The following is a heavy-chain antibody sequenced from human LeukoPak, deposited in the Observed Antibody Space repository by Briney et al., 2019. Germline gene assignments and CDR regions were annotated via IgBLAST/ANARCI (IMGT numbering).Heavy chain of an antibody. Sequence: GGSLRLSCAASGFTFSSYAMSWVRQAPGKGLEWVSGVSGNGGSTSYADSVKGRFTISRDNSKSSLFLQINSLRAEDTAVYYCAKQDSSGHLSSFDYWGQGTLVTVSS. CDR1: GFTFSSYA. CDR2: VSGNGGST. V-gene: IGHV3-23*01. D-gene: IGHD3-22*01. CDR3: AKQDSSGHLSSFDY. J-gene: IGHJ4*02.